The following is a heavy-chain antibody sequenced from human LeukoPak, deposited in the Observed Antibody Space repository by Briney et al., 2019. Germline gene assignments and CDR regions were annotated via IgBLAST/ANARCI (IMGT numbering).Heavy chain of an antibody. CDR2: IRYDGSNK. D-gene: IGHD3-3*01. Sequence: GGSLRLSCAASGFTFSSYSMNWVRQAPGKGLEWVAFIRYDGSNKYYADSVKGRFTISRDNSKNTLYLQMNSLRAEDTAVYYCAKTHSQYYDFWSGPDAFDIWGQGTMVTVSS. V-gene: IGHV3-30*02. CDR3: AKTHSQYYDFWSGPDAFDI. J-gene: IGHJ3*02. CDR1: GFTFSSYS.